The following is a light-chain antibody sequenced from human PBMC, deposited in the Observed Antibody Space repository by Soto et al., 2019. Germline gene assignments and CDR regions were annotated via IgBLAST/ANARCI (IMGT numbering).Light chain of an antibody. Sequence: QSVLTQRRSVSGSPGQSVAISCTGTSSDVGSFNYVSWYQQHPDKAPKLMIYDVTKRPSGVPDRFSGSKSGNTASLTISGLQAEDEADYYCCSYAGSPYVFGTGTKVTVL. CDR2: DVT. J-gene: IGLJ1*01. V-gene: IGLV2-11*01. CDR3: CSYAGSPYV. CDR1: SSDVGSFNY.